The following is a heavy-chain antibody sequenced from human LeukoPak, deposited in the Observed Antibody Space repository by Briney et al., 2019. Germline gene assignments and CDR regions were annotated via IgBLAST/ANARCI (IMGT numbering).Heavy chain of an antibody. Sequence: SETLSLTCTVSGGSISSGSYYWSWIRQPAGKGLEWIGRIYTSGSTNYNPSLKSRVTISVDTSKTQFSLKLSSVTAADTAVYYCARGLGGSSGYFPFDYWGQGTLVTVSS. CDR1: GGSISSGSYY. D-gene: IGHD3-22*01. CDR2: IYTSGST. V-gene: IGHV4-61*02. J-gene: IGHJ4*02. CDR3: ARGLGGSSGYFPFDY.